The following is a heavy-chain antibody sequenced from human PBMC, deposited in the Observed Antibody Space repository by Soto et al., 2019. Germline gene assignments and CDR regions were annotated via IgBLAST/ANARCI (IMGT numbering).Heavy chain of an antibody. V-gene: IGHV3-49*04. CDR2: IRSKPDGGTT. J-gene: IGHJ6*02. Sequence: GGSLRLSCMTSGFTFGDYAMNWVRQAPGKGLEWVAFIRSKPDGGTTEYAASVTGRFTISRDDSKSIVYLLMNSLKTEDTAVYYCTRYNWDYGYYYGMDVWGQGTTVTV. CDR3: TRYNWDYGYYYGMDV. D-gene: IGHD1-7*01. CDR1: GFTFGDYA.